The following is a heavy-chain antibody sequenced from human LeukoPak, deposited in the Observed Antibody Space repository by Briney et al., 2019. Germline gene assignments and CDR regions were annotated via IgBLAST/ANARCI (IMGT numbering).Heavy chain of an antibody. D-gene: IGHD2-21*01. CDR3: GAGRQFAGAFDM. CDR2: INSGGSDI. CDR1: GFTFSSYE. Sequence: GGSLRLSCAASGFTFSSYELHWVRQAPGKGLVWVSYINSGGSDINYADSVKGQFTISRDNAKNSLYLQMHSLRAEDTAIYYCGAGRQFAGAFDMWGQATLVTVYS. J-gene: IGHJ3*02. V-gene: IGHV3-48*03.